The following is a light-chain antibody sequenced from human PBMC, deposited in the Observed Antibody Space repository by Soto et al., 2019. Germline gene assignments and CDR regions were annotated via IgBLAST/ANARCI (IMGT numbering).Light chain of an antibody. Sequence: DIQLTQSPSFLSASVGDRVIITCRASQGINRYLGWYQQKPGKAPNLLIYSATTLQSGVPLRFSGSVSGTEFTLTISSPQPEDFATYYCQQFKSYPLTFGGGTKVEIK. CDR1: QGINRY. CDR2: SAT. V-gene: IGKV1-9*01. J-gene: IGKJ4*01. CDR3: QQFKSYPLT.